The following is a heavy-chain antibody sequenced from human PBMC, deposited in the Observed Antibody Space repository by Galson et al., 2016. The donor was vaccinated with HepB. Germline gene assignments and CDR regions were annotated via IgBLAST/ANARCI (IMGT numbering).Heavy chain of an antibody. Sequence: PALVKPTQTLTLTCTFSGFSLTTTRVGVAWIRQSPGKALEWLALIYWDDDKRYSPSLRSRLTITKDTSKNQVVLSMTNMDPADTATYYCAHISAFIESASSGYLFDPWGQGALVTVSS. V-gene: IGHV2-5*02. CDR2: IYWDDDK. J-gene: IGHJ5*02. D-gene: IGHD3-22*01. CDR1: GFSLTTTRVG. CDR3: AHISAFIESASSGYLFDP.